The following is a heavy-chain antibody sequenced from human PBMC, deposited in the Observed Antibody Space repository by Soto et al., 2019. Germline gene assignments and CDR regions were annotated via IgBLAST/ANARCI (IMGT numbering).Heavy chain of an antibody. Sequence: QVQVVESGGGAVQPGRSLRLSCVASGFTFSSYGMHWVRQAPGKGLEWVAVISYDGSSKYYADSVKGRITISRDNSKNTLFLQMNSLRAEDTAVYYCARDKQWQAVPDYWGQGTLVTVSS. CDR1: GFTFSSYG. CDR3: ARDKQWQAVPDY. J-gene: IGHJ4*02. CDR2: ISYDGSSK. D-gene: IGHD6-19*01. V-gene: IGHV3-30-3*01.